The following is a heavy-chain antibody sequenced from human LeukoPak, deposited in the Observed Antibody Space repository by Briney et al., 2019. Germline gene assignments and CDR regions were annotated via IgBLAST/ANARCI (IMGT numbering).Heavy chain of an antibody. CDR2: TYYRSKWYY. CDR1: GDSVSSNSAA. D-gene: IGHD2-2*02. CDR3: ARFSVVVPAAIDDYFDY. Sequence: SQTLSLTCAISGDSVSSNSAAWNWIRQSPSRGLEWLGRTYYRSKWYYDYAVSVKSRITINPDTSKNQFSLQLNSVTPEDTAVYYCARFSVVVPAAIDDYFDYWGQGTLVTVSS. V-gene: IGHV6-1*01. J-gene: IGHJ4*02.